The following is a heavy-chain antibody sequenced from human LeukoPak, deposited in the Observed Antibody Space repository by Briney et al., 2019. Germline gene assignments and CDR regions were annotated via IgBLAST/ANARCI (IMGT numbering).Heavy chain of an antibody. D-gene: IGHD6-6*01. CDR3: ARDQRVTGRPDIDY. CDR2: ISSDGSST. V-gene: IGHV3-74*03. Sequence: GGSLRLSCAASGFTFRNHWMHWVRQTPGKGLVWVSRISSDGSSTTYADSVEGRFTISRDNAKNTLYVQMNNLSAEDTAMYYCARDQRVTGRPDIDYWGQGTLVIVSS. CDR1: GFTFRNHW. J-gene: IGHJ4*02.